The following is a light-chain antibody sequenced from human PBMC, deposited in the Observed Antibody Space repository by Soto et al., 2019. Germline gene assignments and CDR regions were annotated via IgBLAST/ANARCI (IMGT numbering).Light chain of an antibody. Sequence: QSVLTQPPSASGTPGQRVTISCSGSSSNIGSNTVIWYQQLPGTAPKLLIYSNNQRPSGVPDRFSGAKSGTSASLAISGLRSEDEADYYCAAWDDSLSGYVFGTGTKVTVL. J-gene: IGLJ1*01. CDR3: AAWDDSLSGYV. CDR1: SSNIGSNT. V-gene: IGLV1-44*01. CDR2: SNN.